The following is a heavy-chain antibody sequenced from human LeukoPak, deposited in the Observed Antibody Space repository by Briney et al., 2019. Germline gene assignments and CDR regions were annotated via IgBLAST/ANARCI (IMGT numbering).Heavy chain of an antibody. D-gene: IGHD2-21*01. V-gene: IGHV4-39*01. CDR1: GGSISSNSHY. Sequence: PSETLSLTCTDSGGSISSNSHYWAWIRQPPGKGLEWIGSIHYSGSTFYSPSLKSRVTISVDTSKNQFSLILTSVTASDTAVYYCARKEASVGDYWGQGILVTVSS. CDR3: ARKEASVGDY. J-gene: IGHJ4*02. CDR2: IHYSGST.